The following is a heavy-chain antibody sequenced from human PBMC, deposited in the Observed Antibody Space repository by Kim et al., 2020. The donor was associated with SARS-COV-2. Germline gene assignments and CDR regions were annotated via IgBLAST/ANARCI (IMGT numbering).Heavy chain of an antibody. CDR1: GGTFSSYA. Sequence: SVKVSCKASGGTFSSYAISWVRQAPGQGLEWMGGIIPIFGTANYAQKFQGRVTITADESTSTAYMELSSLRSEDTAVYYCARAPIGSGTPDKTLGPPFHAYYYYSGMDVWGQGTTVTVSS. D-gene: IGHD3-10*01. V-gene: IGHV1-69*13. J-gene: IGHJ6*02. CDR2: IIPIFGTA. CDR3: ARAPIGSGTPDKTLGPPFHAYYYYSGMDV.